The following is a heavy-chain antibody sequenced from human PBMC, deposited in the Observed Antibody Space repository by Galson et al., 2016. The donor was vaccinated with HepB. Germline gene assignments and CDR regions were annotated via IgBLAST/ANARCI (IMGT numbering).Heavy chain of an antibody. Sequence: AIAGDSVSSNSAAWTWIRQSPLRGLEWLGRTYYGSKWYNDYAVSGKSRISIHPDTSKNQFSLQLNSVTPEDTAVYYCARVRCSTFRCQNWFDPWGQGTLVTVSS. J-gene: IGHJ5*02. CDR1: GDSVSSNSAA. CDR3: ARVRCSTFRCQNWFDP. CDR2: TYYGSKWYN. V-gene: IGHV6-1*01. D-gene: IGHD2/OR15-2a*01.